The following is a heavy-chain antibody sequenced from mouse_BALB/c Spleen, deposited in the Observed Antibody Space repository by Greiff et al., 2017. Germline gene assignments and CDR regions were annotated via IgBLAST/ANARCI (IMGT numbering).Heavy chain of an antibody. Sequence: QVQLQQSGAELVRPGSSVKISCKASGYAFSSYWMNWVKQRPGQGLEWIGVINPGSGGTNYNEKFKGKATLTADKSSSTAYMQLSSLTSDDSAVYFCAREGAHYYGYYDYWGQGTTLTVSS. CDR3: AREGAHYYGYYDY. CDR1: GYAFSSYW. D-gene: IGHD1-2*01. V-gene: IGHV1-80*01. CDR2: INPGSGGT. J-gene: IGHJ2*01.